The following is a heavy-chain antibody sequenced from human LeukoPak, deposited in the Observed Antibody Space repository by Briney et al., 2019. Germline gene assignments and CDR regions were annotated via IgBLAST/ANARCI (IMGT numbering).Heavy chain of an antibody. CDR3: ATGITEAAPTH. J-gene: IGHJ4*02. CDR2: IYHSGST. Sequence: SQTLSLTCAFSGGSISSGGYSWSWIRQPPGKGLEWIGYIYHSGSTYYNPSLKSRVTISVDRSKNQFSLKLSSVTAADTAVYYCATGITEAAPTHWGQGTLVTVSS. V-gene: IGHV4-30-2*01. CDR1: GGSISSGGYS. D-gene: IGHD3-10*01.